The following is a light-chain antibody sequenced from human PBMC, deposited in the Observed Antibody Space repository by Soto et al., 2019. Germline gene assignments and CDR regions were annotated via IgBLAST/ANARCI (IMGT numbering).Light chain of an antibody. V-gene: IGLV1-47*01. CDR1: RSNIGRNY. CDR2: TNN. Sequence: QSVLTQPPSASGTPGQRVTISCSGSRSNIGRNYVYWYQHLPGTASKLLIQTNNERPSGVPDRFSGSKSGTSVSLAISGLRSEDEATYYCAAWDASLNGQVFGGGTKLTVL. J-gene: IGLJ3*02. CDR3: AAWDASLNGQV.